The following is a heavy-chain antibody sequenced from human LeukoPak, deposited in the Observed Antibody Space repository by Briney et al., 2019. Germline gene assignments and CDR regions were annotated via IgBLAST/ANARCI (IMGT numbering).Heavy chain of an antibody. CDR2: INTKSKTI. CDR1: GFTFSTYT. V-gene: IGHV3-48*01. CDR3: VRDRAWALDY. D-gene: IGHD3-3*02. Sequence: GGSLRLSCAASGFTFSTYTINWVRQAPGKGLEWISFINTKSKTIYYADSVKGRFTISRDNGKNSLYLQMNSLRAEDTALYYCVRDRAWALDYWGQGTLVTVSS. J-gene: IGHJ4*02.